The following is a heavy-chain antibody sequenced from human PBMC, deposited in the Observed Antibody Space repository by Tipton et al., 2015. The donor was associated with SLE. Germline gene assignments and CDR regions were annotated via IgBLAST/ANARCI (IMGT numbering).Heavy chain of an antibody. Sequence: TLSLTCTVSGGSVTSGGSYWSWIRQHPGKGLEWIGYIHYSGSTFYNPSLQSRVTISVDTSKNRFSLNLKSVTAADTAVYYCARDGGGEFGGVIPFDFWGQGTPVTVSS. CDR1: GGSVTSGGSY. J-gene: IGHJ4*02. V-gene: IGHV4-31*03. CDR2: IHYSGST. D-gene: IGHD3-16*02. CDR3: ARDGGGEFGGVIPFDF.